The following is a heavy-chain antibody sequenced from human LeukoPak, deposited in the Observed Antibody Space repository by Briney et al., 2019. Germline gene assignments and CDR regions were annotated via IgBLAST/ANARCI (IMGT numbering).Heavy chain of an antibody. CDR2: IKQDGSKK. D-gene: IGHD5-24*01. CDR1: GFTFSNYM. CDR3: TRVGYIDEGIDY. V-gene: IGHV3-7*04. J-gene: IGHJ4*02. Sequence: GGSLRLSCAASGFTFSNYMMHWVRQAPGKGLEWVANIKQDGSKKSYVDSVKGRFPISRDNAKNSLYLQMNSLRAEDTAIYYCTRVGYIDEGIDYWGQGTLVTVSS.